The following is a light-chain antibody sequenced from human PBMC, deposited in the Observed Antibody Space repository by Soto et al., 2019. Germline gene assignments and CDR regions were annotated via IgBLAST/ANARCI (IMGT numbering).Light chain of an antibody. CDR1: QSISSW. CDR3: QQYKSYSRA. Sequence: HMHQTPHTWAASSVDCVTXSFRARQSISSWLAWYQEKPGKAPKRLIYKASTGDSGVTARLSGRGSGTEFTLTISSLQPDDFATYFCQQYKSYSRAFGQGTNLDI. J-gene: IGKJ1*01. CDR2: KAS. V-gene: IGKV1-5*03.